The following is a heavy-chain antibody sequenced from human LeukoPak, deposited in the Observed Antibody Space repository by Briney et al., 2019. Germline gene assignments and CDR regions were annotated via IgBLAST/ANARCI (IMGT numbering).Heavy chain of an antibody. CDR3: TRDFDWGGGY. D-gene: IGHD3-9*01. J-gene: IGHJ4*02. V-gene: IGHV3-74*01. Sequence: GGSLTLSCAASGFTFSSHSIHWVRQAPGEGLVWVSRIRGDGTIRGYADSVRGRFTISRDNAKNTVHLQMNSLRAEDTAVYYCTRDFDWGGGYWGQGTLVTVSS. CDR1: GFTFSSHS. CDR2: IRGDGTIR.